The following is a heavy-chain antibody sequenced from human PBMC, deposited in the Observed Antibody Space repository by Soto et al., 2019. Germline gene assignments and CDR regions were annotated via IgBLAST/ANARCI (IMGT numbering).Heavy chain of an antibody. CDR3: VRRAQYFDGTGFHAFDI. J-gene: IGHJ3*02. CDR2: ISSGGDNT. Sequence: PGGSLRLSCVASGYNFNKYAVSWVRQAPGKVLEWVSAISSGGDNTHYADSVKGRFTITRDNSKNMLYLEMNSLTVEDTAVYYCVRRAQYFDGTGFHAFDIWGQGTRVTVSS. V-gene: IGHV3-23*01. D-gene: IGHD3-22*01. CDR1: GYNFNKYA.